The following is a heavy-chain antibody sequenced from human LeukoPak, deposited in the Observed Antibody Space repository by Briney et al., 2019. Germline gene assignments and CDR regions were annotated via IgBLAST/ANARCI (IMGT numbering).Heavy chain of an antibody. V-gene: IGHV3-30*04. CDR3: ARDLRRYFDWSFDY. CDR2: ISYDGSNK. CDR1: GFAFSSYA. Sequence: GGSLRLSCAASGFAFSSYAMHWVRQAPGKGLEWVAVISYDGSNKYYADSVKGRFTISRDNSKNTLYPQMNSLRAEDTAVYYCARDLRRYFDWSFDYWGQGTLVTVSS. D-gene: IGHD3-9*01. J-gene: IGHJ4*02.